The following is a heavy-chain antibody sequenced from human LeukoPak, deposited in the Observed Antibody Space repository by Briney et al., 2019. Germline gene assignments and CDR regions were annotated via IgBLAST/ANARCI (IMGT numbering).Heavy chain of an antibody. CDR3: ARSRSYVLRFLEWLLSPLDY. D-gene: IGHD3-3*01. Sequence: GRSLRLSCAASGFTFSSYAMHWVRQAPGKGLEWVAVISYDGSSKYYADSVEGRFTISRDNSKNTLYLQMNSLRAEDTAVYYCARSRSYVLRFLEWLLSPLDYWGQGTLVTVSS. CDR1: GFTFSSYA. J-gene: IGHJ4*02. V-gene: IGHV3-30-3*01. CDR2: ISYDGSSK.